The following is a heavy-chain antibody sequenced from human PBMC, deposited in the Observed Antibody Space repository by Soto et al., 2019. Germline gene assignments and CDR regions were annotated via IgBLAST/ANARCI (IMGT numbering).Heavy chain of an antibody. D-gene: IGHD6-13*01. CDR1: GGTFSSYT. J-gene: IGHJ4*02. CDR2: IIPILGIA. CDR3: ARQPQDIAAAGDY. Sequence: QVQLVQSGAEVKKPGSSVKVYCKASGGTFSSYTISWVRQAPGQGLEWMGRIIPILGIANYAQKFQGRVTITADKSTSTAYMELSSLRSEDTAVYYCARQPQDIAAAGDYWGQGTLVTVSS. V-gene: IGHV1-69*02.